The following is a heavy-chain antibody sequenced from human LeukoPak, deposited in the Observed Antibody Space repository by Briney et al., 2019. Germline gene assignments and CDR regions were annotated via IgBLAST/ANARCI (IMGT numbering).Heavy chain of an antibody. D-gene: IGHD2-8*01. Sequence: SETLSLTCTVSGGSISSSSYYWGWIRQPPGKGPEWIGSIYYSGNTYYNPSLKSRVTISVDTYKNQFSLKLSSVTAADTAVYYCAGSLGYCTSNVCYLTYWGQGTLVTVSS. CDR2: IYYSGNT. CDR1: GGSISSSSYY. CDR3: AGSLGYCTSNVCYLTY. V-gene: IGHV4-39*07. J-gene: IGHJ4*02.